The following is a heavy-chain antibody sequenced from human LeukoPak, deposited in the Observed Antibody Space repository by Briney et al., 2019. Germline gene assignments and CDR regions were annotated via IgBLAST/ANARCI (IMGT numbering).Heavy chain of an antibody. CDR1: GFTFSSYW. CDR2: INSDGSST. V-gene: IGHV3-74*01. D-gene: IGHD3-10*01. J-gene: IGHJ5*02. Sequence: GGSLRLSCAASGFTFSSYWMHWVRQAPGKGLVWVSRINSDGSSTNYADSVKGRFTISRDNSKNTLYLQMNSLRAEDTAVYYCEKDKHSRGGARNWFDPWGQGTLVTVSS. CDR3: EKDKHSRGGARNWFDP.